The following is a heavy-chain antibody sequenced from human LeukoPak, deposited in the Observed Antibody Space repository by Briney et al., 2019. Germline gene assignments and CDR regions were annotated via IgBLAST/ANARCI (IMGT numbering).Heavy chain of an antibody. V-gene: IGHV3-30-3*01. CDR3: ARDFHYFFDY. CDR1: AFTFNNFP. CDR2: ILKDGSDA. D-gene: IGHD3-9*01. J-gene: IGHJ4*02. Sequence: GGSLRLSCTASAFTFNNFPMHWVRQAPGRGLEWVTLILKDGSDAFYADSVKGRFTISRDNSENTLFLQMNSLRAEDTAIYYCARDFHYFFDYCGQGTLVTVSS.